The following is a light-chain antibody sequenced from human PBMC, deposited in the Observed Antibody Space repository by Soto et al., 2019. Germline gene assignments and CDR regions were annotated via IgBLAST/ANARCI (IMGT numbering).Light chain of an antibody. CDR2: AAS. CDR1: RSISSY. V-gene: IGKV1-39*01. Sequence: DIQMTQSPSSLSASVGDRVTITCRASRSISSYLNWYQQKPGKAPKLLIYAASSLQSGVPSRFSGSGSGTDFTHTISSLQPEDFATYYCQQSYSTLRYTFGQGTKLEIK. CDR3: QQSYSTLRYT. J-gene: IGKJ2*01.